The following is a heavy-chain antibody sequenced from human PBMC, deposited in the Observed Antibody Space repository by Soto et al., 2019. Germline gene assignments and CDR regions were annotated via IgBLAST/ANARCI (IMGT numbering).Heavy chain of an antibody. D-gene: IGHD3-22*01. J-gene: IGHJ3*02. CDR3: AREWFVYDSSGYYSDDAFDI. CDR1: GGSISSCGYY. CDR2: IYYSGST. Sequence: QVQLQESGPGLVKPSQTLSLTCTVSGGSISSCGYYWSWIRQHPGKGLEWIGYIYYSGSTYYNPSLKSRVTISVATANNQFSLKLSSVTAADTAVYYCAREWFVYDSSGYYSDDAFDIWGQGTMVTVSS. V-gene: IGHV4-31*03.